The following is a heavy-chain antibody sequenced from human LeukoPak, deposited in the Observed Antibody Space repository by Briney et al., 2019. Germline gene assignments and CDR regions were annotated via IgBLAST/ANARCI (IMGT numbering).Heavy chain of an antibody. CDR2: ISGSGGST. V-gene: IGHV3-23*01. J-gene: IGHJ5*02. CDR1: GFTFSSYA. Sequence: PGGSLRLSCAASGFTFSSYAMSWVRQAPGKGLEWASAISGSGGSTYYADSVKGRFTISRDNSKNTLYLQMNSLRAEDTAVYYCAKGRRVVVVAATRWFDPWGQGTLVTVSS. CDR3: AKGRRVVVVAATRWFDP. D-gene: IGHD2-15*01.